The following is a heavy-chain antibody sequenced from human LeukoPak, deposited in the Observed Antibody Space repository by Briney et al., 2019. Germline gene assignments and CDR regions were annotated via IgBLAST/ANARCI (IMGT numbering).Heavy chain of an antibody. Sequence: KSSETLSLTCTVSGGSISSSSYYWGWIRQPPGKGLEWIGSIYYSGSTYYNPSLKSRVTISVDTSKNQFSLKPSSVTAADTAVYYCARLGGRYDSSGPFDYWGQGTLVTVSS. V-gene: IGHV4-39*01. CDR2: IYYSGST. CDR3: ARLGGRYDSSGPFDY. D-gene: IGHD3-22*01. J-gene: IGHJ4*02. CDR1: GGSISSSSYY.